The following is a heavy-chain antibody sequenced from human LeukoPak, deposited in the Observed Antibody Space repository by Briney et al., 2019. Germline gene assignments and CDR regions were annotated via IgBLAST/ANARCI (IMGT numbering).Heavy chain of an antibody. Sequence: GASVKVSCKASGYTFTGYYMHWVRQAPGQGLEWMGRINPNSGGTNYAQKFQGRVTMTRDTSISTAYMELSRLRSDDTAVYYCARDVRGYGYIEWSERFDYWGQGTLVTVSS. V-gene: IGHV1-2*06. CDR3: ARDVRGYGYIEWSERFDY. J-gene: IGHJ4*02. D-gene: IGHD5-12*01. CDR1: GYTFTGYY. CDR2: INPNSGGT.